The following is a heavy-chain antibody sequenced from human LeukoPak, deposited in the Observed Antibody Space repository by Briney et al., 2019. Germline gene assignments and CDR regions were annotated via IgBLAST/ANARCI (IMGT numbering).Heavy chain of an antibody. J-gene: IGHJ4*02. D-gene: IGHD6-19*01. CDR2: IYSGGST. V-gene: IGHV3-66*01. CDR3: ARVGQQWEPLDY. CDR1: GFTVSSKY. Sequence: GGSLRLSCAASGFTVSSKYMSWVRQAPGKGLEWVSVIYSGGSTYYADSVKGRFTISRDNSKNTLYLQMNSLRAEDTAVYYCARVGQQWEPLDYWGQGTLVTVSS.